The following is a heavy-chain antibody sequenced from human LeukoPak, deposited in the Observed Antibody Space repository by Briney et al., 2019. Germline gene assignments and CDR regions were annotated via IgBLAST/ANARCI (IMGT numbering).Heavy chain of an antibody. CDR3: ARAQWRTYSYYYMDV. J-gene: IGHJ6*03. Sequence: GGSLRLSCAASGFSFDIYAMSWVRQAPGKGLEWISVIYSGGSTYYADSVKGRFTISRDDSKNTLYLQMNSLRAEDTAIYYCARAQWRTYSYYYMDVWGKGTTVTVSS. D-gene: IGHD6-19*01. V-gene: IGHV3-53*01. CDR1: GFSFDIYA. CDR2: IYSGGST.